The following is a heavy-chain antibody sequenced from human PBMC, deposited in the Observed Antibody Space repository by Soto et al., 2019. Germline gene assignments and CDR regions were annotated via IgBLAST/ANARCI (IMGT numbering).Heavy chain of an antibody. Sequence: QMEQSGAEVRKPGSSVKVYCKPSGGSLTSYPMAWVRQAPGQGFEWMGGIIPIHGTTEYAQKFQGRVTITADEFTNRATLELTGLTSDDTAVYYCARGWGHVSWGQGTLVTVSS. CDR1: GGSLTSYP. V-gene: IGHV1-69*01. CDR2: IIPIHGTT. J-gene: IGHJ4*02. D-gene: IGHD3-16*01. CDR3: ARGWGHVS.